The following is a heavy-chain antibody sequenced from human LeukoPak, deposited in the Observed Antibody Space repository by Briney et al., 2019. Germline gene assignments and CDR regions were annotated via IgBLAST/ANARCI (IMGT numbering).Heavy chain of an antibody. CDR3: AKSGGGDLRTGYYTGWFDP. CDR2: ISNSGDS. Sequence: SETLSLTCTVSGGPISNFYCSWIRQSPGRGLEWIGYISNSGDSKYSPSLKGRVTMSVDTSKKQFSLKLSSVTAADTAVYYCAKSGGGDLRTGYYTGWFDPWGQGTLVTV. D-gene: IGHD3/OR15-3a*01. V-gene: IGHV4-59*03. J-gene: IGHJ5*02. CDR1: GGPISNFY.